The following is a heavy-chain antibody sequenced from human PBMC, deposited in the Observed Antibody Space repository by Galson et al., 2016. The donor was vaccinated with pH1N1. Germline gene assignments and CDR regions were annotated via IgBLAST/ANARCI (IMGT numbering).Heavy chain of an antibody. D-gene: IGHD3-3*01. Sequence: TLSLTCTVSGGSIRSGDSYWTWIRHHPGRGLEWIGHIFYTGITHYSPSLKSRVTISVDTSKSQFPLKLSSVTAADTAVYYCARRFLEQLEGLPSDAFDFWGQGTLVTVAS. CDR1: GGSIRSGDSY. CDR3: ARRFLEQLEGLPSDAFDF. V-gene: IGHV4-31*03. CDR2: IFYTGIT. J-gene: IGHJ3*01.